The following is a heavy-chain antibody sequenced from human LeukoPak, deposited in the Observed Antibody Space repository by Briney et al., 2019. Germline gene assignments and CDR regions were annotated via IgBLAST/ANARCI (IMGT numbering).Heavy chain of an antibody. J-gene: IGHJ4*02. Sequence: SQTLSLTCTVSGGSISSGDYYWSWIRQPPGKGLEWIGYIYYSGSTYYNPSLKSRVTISVDTSKNQFSLKLSSVTAADTAAYYCARIAGYSSGWYSDYWGQGTLVTVSS. D-gene: IGHD6-19*01. CDR2: IYYSGST. CDR1: GGSISSGDYY. V-gene: IGHV4-30-4*01. CDR3: ARIAGYSSGWYSDY.